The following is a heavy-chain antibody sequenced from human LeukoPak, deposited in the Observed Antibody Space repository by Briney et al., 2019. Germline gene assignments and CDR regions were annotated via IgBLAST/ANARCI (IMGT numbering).Heavy chain of an antibody. CDR1: GFTFSSYS. V-gene: IGHV3-48*01. CDR2: ISSSSSTI. J-gene: IGHJ4*02. CDR3: AKEDTAMAPSFVDY. D-gene: IGHD5-18*01. Sequence: GGSLRLSCAASGFTFSSYSMNWVRQAPGKGLEWVSYISSSSSTIYYADSVKGRFTISRDNAKNTLYLQMNSLRAEDTAVYYCAKEDTAMAPSFVDYWGQGTLVTVSS.